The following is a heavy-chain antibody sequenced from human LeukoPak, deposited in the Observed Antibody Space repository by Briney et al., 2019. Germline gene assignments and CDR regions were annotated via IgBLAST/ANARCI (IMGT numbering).Heavy chain of an antibody. CDR1: GFTFSRHW. CDR3: ARGLFGDYYDSSGYSFDY. D-gene: IGHD3-22*01. Sequence: GGSLRLSCAASGFTFSRHWMTWVRQAPGKGLEWVAGIKQGGSEKYYADAVKSRFTVSRDNAKNSLYLQMNSLRAEDTAVYYCARGLFGDYYDSSGYSFDYWGQGTLVTVSS. CDR2: IKQGGSEK. J-gene: IGHJ4*02. V-gene: IGHV3-7*03.